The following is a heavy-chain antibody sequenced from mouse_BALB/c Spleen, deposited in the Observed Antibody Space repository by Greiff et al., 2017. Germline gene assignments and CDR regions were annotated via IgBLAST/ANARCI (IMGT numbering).Heavy chain of an antibody. CDR2: INPYNDGT. J-gene: IGHJ3*01. Sequence: EVQLQQSGPELVKPGASVKMSCKASGYTFTSYVMHWVKQKPGQGLEWIGYINPYNDGTKYNEKFKGKATLTSDKSSSTAYMELSSLTSEDSAVYYCASQTNWAWFAYWGQGTLVTVSA. CDR1: GYTFTSYV. CDR3: ASQTNWAWFAY. D-gene: IGHD4-1*01. V-gene: IGHV1-14*01.